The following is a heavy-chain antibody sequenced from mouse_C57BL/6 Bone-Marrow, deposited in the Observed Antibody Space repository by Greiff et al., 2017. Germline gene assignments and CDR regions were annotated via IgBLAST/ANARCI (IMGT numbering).Heavy chain of an antibody. D-gene: IGHD5-1-1*01. J-gene: IGHJ1*03. CDR2: IRLKSDNYAT. CDR3: TVEIGYFDV. Sequence: EVQVVESGGGLVQPGGSMKLSCVASGFTFSNYWMNWVRQSPEKGLEWVAQIRLKSDNYATHYAESVKGRFTISRDDSKSSVYLQMNNLRAEDTGIYYCTVEIGYFDVWGTGTTVTVSS. CDR1: GFTFSNYW. V-gene: IGHV6-3*01.